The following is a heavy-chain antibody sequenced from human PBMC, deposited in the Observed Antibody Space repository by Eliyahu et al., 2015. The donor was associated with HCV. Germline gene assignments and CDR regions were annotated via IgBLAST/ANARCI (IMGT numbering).Heavy chain of an antibody. CDR1: GFTFSNFW. V-gene: IGHV3-7*01. J-gene: IGHJ4*02. CDR3: ASAKTWVNFFDY. CDR2: IKQDGSET. D-gene: IGHD2-21*01. Sequence: EVQLVESGGDLVQPGGSLRLSCAASGFTFSNFWMTWVRQAPGKGLEWVANIKQDGSETKYVDSVKGRFTISRDNAKNSLYLQMNSLRAEDTAVYYCASAKTWVNFFDYWGQGTLVTVSS.